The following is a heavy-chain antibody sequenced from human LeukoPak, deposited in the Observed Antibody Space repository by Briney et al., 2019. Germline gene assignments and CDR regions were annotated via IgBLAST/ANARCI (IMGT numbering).Heavy chain of an antibody. Sequence: SQTLSLTCTVSGGSISSGGYYWSWIRQHPGKGLEWIGYIYYSGSTYYNPSLKSRVTISVDTSKNQFSLKLSSVTAADTAVYYCARQNNSGSYYPENAFDIWGQGTMVTVSS. J-gene: IGHJ3*02. V-gene: IGHV4-31*03. CDR2: IYYSGST. CDR1: GGSISSGGYY. D-gene: IGHD1-26*01. CDR3: ARQNNSGSYYPENAFDI.